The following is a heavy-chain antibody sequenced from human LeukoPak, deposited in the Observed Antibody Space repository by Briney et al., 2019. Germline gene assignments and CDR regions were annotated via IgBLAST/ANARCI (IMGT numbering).Heavy chain of an antibody. J-gene: IGHJ4*02. CDR2: ISWNSGSI. CDR1: GFTFDDYA. V-gene: IGHV3-9*01. D-gene: IGHD1-26*01. Sequence: GGSLRLSCAASGFTFDDYAMHWVRQAPGKGLGWVSGISWNSGSIGYADSVKGRFTISRDNAKNSLYLQMNSLRAEDTALYYCAKDAYGGIVRPNGMDYWGQGTLVTVSS. CDR3: AKDAYGGIVRPNGMDY.